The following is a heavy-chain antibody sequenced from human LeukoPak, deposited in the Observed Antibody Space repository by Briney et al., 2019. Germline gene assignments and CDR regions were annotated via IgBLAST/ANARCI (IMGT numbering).Heavy chain of an antibody. CDR2: IIPILGIA. CDR1: GGTFSSYA. CDR3: ARATTRPRIAVAGTPYYYGMDV. Sequence: SVKVSCKASGGTFSSYAISWVRQAPGQGLEWMGRIIPILGIANYAQKFQGRVTITADKSTSTAYMELSSLRSEDTAVYYCARATTRPRIAVAGTPYYYGMDVWGQGTTVTASS. V-gene: IGHV1-69*04. D-gene: IGHD6-19*01. J-gene: IGHJ6*02.